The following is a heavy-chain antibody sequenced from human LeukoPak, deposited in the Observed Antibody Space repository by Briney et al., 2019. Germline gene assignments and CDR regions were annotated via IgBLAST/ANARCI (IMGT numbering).Heavy chain of an antibody. V-gene: IGHV1-18*01. CDR3: ARVYDFWSGYYKYYYYYMDV. CDR1: GYTFTSYG. Sequence: ASVKVSCKASGYTFTSYGISWVRQAPGQGLEWMGWISGYNGNTNYAQKRQGRVTMTTDTSTSTAYMELRSLRSDDTAVYYCARVYDFWSGYYKYYYYYMDVWGKGTTVTVSS. D-gene: IGHD3-3*01. CDR2: ISGYNGNT. J-gene: IGHJ6*03.